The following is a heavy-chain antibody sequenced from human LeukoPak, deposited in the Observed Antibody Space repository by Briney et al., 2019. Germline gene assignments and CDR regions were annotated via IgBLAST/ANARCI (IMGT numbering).Heavy chain of an antibody. CDR3: AREPRYYYDSSGYLVPDY. D-gene: IGHD3-22*01. CDR2: INHSGST. J-gene: IGHJ4*02. V-gene: IGHV4-34*01. Sequence: SETLSLTCAVYGGSFSGYYWSWIRQPPGKGLEWIGEINHSGSTNYNPSLKSRVTISVDTSKNQFSLKLSSVTAADTAVYYCAREPRYYYDSSGYLVPDYWGQGTLVTVSS. CDR1: GGSFSGYY.